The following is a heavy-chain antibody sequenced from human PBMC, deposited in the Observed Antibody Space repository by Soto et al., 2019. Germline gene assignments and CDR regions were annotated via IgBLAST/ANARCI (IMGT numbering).Heavy chain of an antibody. J-gene: IGHJ6*02. Sequence: GGSLRLSCAASGFTFSSYAMSWVRQAPGKGLEWVSAISGSGGSTYYADSVKGRFTISRDNSKNTLYLQMNSLRAEDTAVYYCAKVSTNYDFWSGYLYYYYGMDVWGQGTTVTVSS. CDR1: GFTFSSYA. CDR3: AKVSTNYDFWSGYLYYYYGMDV. V-gene: IGHV3-23*01. CDR2: ISGSGGST. D-gene: IGHD3-3*01.